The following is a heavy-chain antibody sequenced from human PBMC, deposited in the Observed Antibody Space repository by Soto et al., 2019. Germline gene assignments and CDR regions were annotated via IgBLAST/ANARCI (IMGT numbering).Heavy chain of an antibody. Sequence: SETLSLTCTVTGGSTSSYDWSWLRQPPGKGLEWIGYNSYSGSTDYNPSLKSRVTISVDTSKNQFSLKLSSATAADTAVYYCARHGGSYSFDYWGQGTLVTVSS. CDR1: GGSTSSYD. J-gene: IGHJ4*02. D-gene: IGHD1-26*01. CDR2: NSYSGST. V-gene: IGHV4-59*08. CDR3: ARHGGSYSFDY.